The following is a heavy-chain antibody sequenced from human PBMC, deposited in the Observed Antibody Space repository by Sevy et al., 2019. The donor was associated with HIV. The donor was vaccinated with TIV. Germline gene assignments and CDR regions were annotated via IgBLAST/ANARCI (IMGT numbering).Heavy chain of an antibody. CDR1: GFTFNGYG. CDR2: MLYDGSNE. Sequence: GGSLRLSCAASGFTFNGYGMHWVRQAPGKGLEWVAVMLYDGSNEYYADSVKGRFTISRDNSKNTVYLQMNRLRTEDTAVYYCAKGLHYGSGSYYGGTDYWGQGTLVTVSS. J-gene: IGHJ4*02. CDR3: AKGLHYGSGSYYGGTDY. D-gene: IGHD3-10*01. V-gene: IGHV3-30*18.